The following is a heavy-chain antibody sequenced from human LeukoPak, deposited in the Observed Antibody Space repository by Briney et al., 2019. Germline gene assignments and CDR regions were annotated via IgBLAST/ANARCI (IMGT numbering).Heavy chain of an antibody. CDR3: ARGGGERGYSGYDPGTFDY. CDR1: GYTFTGYY. Sequence: ASVTVSCKASGYTFTGYYMHWVRQAPGQGLEWMGWINPNSGGTNYAQKFQGWVTMTRDTSISTAYMELSRLRSDDTAVYYCARGGGERGYSGYDPGTFDYWGQGTLVTVSS. CDR2: INPNSGGT. J-gene: IGHJ4*02. D-gene: IGHD5-12*01. V-gene: IGHV1-2*04.